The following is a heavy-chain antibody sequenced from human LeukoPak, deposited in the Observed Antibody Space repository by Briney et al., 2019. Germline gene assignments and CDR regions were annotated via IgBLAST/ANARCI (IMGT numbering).Heavy chain of an antibody. V-gene: IGHV3-21*01. J-gene: IGHJ4*02. CDR2: ISSSSSYI. CDR3: ARGGNWAFDY. CDR1: GFTFSSYS. Sequence: GGSLRLSCAASGFTFSSYSMDWVRQAPGKGLEWVSSISSSSSYIYYADSVKGRFTISRDNAKNSLYLQMNSLRAEDTAVYYCARGGNWAFDYWGQGTLVTVSS. D-gene: IGHD7-27*01.